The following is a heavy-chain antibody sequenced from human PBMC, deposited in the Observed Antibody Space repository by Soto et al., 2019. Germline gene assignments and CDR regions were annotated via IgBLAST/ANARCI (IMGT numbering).Heavy chain of an antibody. CDR1: GYTFTGYY. CDR2: INPNSGGT. V-gene: IGHV1-2*04. Sequence: GASVKVSCKASGYTFTGYYMHWVRQAPGQGLEWMGWINPNSGGTNYAQKFQGWVTMTRDTSISTAYMELGRLRSDDTAVYYCAREGGYSSGYESQYYYYYGMDVWGQGTTVTVSS. D-gene: IGHD6-19*01. CDR3: AREGGYSSGYESQYYYYYGMDV. J-gene: IGHJ6*02.